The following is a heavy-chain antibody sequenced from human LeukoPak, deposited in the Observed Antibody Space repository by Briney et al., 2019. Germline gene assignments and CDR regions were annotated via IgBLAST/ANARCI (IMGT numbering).Heavy chain of an antibody. D-gene: IGHD2-15*01. J-gene: IGHJ4*02. V-gene: IGHV3-23*01. Sequence: GGSLRLSCAASGFTFSSYGMSWVRQAPGKGLEWVSAISASGGYTNYADSVKGRFTISRDNSKNTLYLQMHSLRAEDTAVYYCAKRSCSGGRCNFDYGGQGTLVTVSS. CDR1: GFTFSSYG. CDR2: ISASGGYT. CDR3: AKRSCSGGRCNFDY.